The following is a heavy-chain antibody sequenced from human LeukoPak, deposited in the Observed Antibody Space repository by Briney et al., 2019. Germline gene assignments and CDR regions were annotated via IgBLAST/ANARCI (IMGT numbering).Heavy chain of an antibody. D-gene: IGHD6-19*01. CDR1: GSSISSNY. J-gene: IGHJ3*02. Sequence: SETLSLTCSASGSSISSNYWSWIRQPPGKGLEWIGYIYYSGSTNYNPSLKSRVTISVDTSKNQFSLKLRSVTAADTAVYYCARDGHSSGWSAAFDIWGQGTMVTVS. CDR2: IYYSGST. CDR3: ARDGHSSGWSAAFDI. V-gene: IGHV4-59*01.